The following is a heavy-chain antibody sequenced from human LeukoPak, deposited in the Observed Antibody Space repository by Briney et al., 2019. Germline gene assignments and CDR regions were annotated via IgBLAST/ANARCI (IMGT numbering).Heavy chain of an antibody. CDR3: ARGPRDSVGIFGVVIRMKYYYYMDV. CDR1: GGSISSYY. J-gene: IGHJ6*03. V-gene: IGHV4-59*12. CDR2: IYYSGIS. D-gene: IGHD3-3*01. Sequence: SETLSLTCTVAGGSISSYYWSWIRQPPGKGLEWIGYIYYSGISNYNPSRKSRVTISVDTSKNQFSLKLSSVTAADTAVYYCARGPRDSVGIFGVVIRMKYYYYMDVWGKGTTVTVSS.